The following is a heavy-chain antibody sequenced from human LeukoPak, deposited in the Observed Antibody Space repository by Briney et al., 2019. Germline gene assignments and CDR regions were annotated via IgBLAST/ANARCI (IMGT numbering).Heavy chain of an antibody. CDR2: ISGNGDST. CDR3: AREKFLAAAGTRGSWFDP. CDR1: GFTFRRYD. V-gene: IGHV3-23*01. Sequence: GGSLRLSCAASGFTFRRYDMSWVRQAPGKGLEWVSAISGNGDSTYYADSVKGRLTISRDNSKNTLYLQMNSLRAEDTAVYYCAREKFLAAAGTRGSWFDPWGQGTLVTVSS. J-gene: IGHJ5*02. D-gene: IGHD6-13*01.